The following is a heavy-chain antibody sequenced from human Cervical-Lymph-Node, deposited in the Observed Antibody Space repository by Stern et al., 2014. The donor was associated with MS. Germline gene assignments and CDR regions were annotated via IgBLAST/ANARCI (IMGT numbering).Heavy chain of an antibody. CDR1: GFTFSSYG. V-gene: IGHV3-30*03. CDR2: ISDDGNHK. D-gene: IGHD2-8*01. Sequence: MQLVESGGAVVQPGRSLRLSCAASGFTFSSYGMHWVRQAPGKGLEWVTVISDDGNHKYYAASGKGRFTISRDNSKNTLHLQMNSVTPDDTAIYYCARDYEDTSMLFDHWGQGTLVTVSS. CDR3: ARDYEDTSMLFDH. J-gene: IGHJ4*02.